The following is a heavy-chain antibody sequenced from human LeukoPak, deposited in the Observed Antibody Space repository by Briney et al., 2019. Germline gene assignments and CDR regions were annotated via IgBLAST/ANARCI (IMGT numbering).Heavy chain of an antibody. CDR2: IYHSGGT. CDR3: ARVNGRFSDCTNGVCYVDY. CDR1: GGSISSGGYY. D-gene: IGHD2-8*01. J-gene: IGHJ4*02. Sequence: SETLSLTYTVSGGSISSGGYYWSWIRQPPGKGLEWIGYIYHSGGTYYNPSLKSRVTISVDRSKNQFSLKLSSVTAADTAVYYCARVNGRFSDCTNGVCYVDYWGQGTLVTVSS. V-gene: IGHV4-30-2*01.